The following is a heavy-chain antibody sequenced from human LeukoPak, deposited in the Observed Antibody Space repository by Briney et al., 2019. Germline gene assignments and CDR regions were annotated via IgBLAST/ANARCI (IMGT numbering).Heavy chain of an antibody. CDR2: ISSSSYI. CDR1: GFTFSSYS. CDR3: ASPGARSSSWFFDH. V-gene: IGHV3-21*01. J-gene: IGHJ4*02. Sequence: GGSLRLSCAASGFTFSSYSMNWVRQAPGKGLEWVSSISSSSYIYYADSVKGRFTISRDNAKNSLYLQMNSLRAEDTAVYYCASPGARSSSWFFDHWGQGTLVTVSS. D-gene: IGHD6-13*01.